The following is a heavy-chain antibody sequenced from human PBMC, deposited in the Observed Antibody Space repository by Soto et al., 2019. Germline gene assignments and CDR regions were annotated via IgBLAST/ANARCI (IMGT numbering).Heavy chain of an antibody. D-gene: IGHD4-17*01. J-gene: IGHJ6*02. CDR1: GFSLRNTRMG. CDR2: IFSNDEK. V-gene: IGHV2-26*01. Sequence: QVTLKESGPVLVKPTETLTLTCTVSGFSLRNTRMGVSWIRQPPGKALEWLADIFSNDEKSYTTSLKSRLTISNDTSKTQVVLTMTNMDPVDTATYYSARGLRQGSTYYCVMDVRGQGTTVTVSS. CDR3: ARGLRQGSTYYCVMDV.